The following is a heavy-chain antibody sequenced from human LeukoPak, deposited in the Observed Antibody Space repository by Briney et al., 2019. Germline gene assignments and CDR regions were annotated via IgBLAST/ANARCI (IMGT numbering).Heavy chain of an antibody. D-gene: IGHD1-1*01. CDR1: GFTFSTYT. CDR3: ARDRLLEDRDYSYYYYMDV. V-gene: IGHV3-21*01. J-gene: IGHJ6*03. CDR2: ISSSSSYI. Sequence: GSLRLSCAASGFTFSTYTINWVRQAPGKGLEWVSSISSSSSYIYYADSVKGRFTISRDNAKNSLYLQMNSLRAEDTAVYHCARDRLLEDRDYSYYYYMDVWGKGTTVTVSS.